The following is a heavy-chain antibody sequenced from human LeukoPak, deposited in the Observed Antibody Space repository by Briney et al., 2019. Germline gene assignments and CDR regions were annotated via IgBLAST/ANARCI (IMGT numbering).Heavy chain of an antibody. J-gene: IGHJ4*02. V-gene: IGHV3-23*01. Sequence: PGGSLGLSCAASGFTFRNHAMAWVRQAPGKGLEWVSAISGSGANTYFADSVKGRFTISRDNSKNTLYLQMNSLRGEDTAVYFCARQVGPDYWGQGTLVTVSS. CDR2: ISGSGANT. CDR1: GFTFRNHA. CDR3: ARQVGPDY.